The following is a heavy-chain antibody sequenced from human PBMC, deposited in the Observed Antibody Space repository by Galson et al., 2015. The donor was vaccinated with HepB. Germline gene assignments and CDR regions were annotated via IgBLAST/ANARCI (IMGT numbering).Heavy chain of an antibody. CDR3: ASHDSRARVN. CDR1: GFTFSSYA. D-gene: IGHD3-3*01. V-gene: IGHV3-30-3*01. CDR2: ISYDGSNK. Sequence: SLRLSCAASGFTFSSYAMHWVRQAPGKGLEWVAVISYDGSNKYYADSVKGRFTISRDNSKNTLYLQMNSLRAEDTAVYYCASHDSRARVNWGQGTLVTVSS. J-gene: IGHJ4*02.